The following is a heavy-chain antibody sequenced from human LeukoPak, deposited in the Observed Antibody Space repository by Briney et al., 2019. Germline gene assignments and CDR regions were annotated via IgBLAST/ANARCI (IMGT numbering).Heavy chain of an antibody. CDR3: ERDGIAMVRGVMIDFDY. Sequence: GGSLRLSCVTSGFTFSSHAMNWVRQAPGKGLEWVSYISSSSSTIYYADSVKGRFTISRDNAKNSVYQQMRSLRDRDAAVSSCERDGIAMVRGVMIDFDYWGQGTRVTVSS. CDR2: ISSSSSTI. CDR1: GFTFSSHA. V-gene: IGHV3-48*02. D-gene: IGHD3-10*01. J-gene: IGHJ4*02.